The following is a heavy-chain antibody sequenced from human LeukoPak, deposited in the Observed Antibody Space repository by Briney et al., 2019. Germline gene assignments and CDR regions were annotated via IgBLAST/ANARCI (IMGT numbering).Heavy chain of an antibody. Sequence: SETLSLTCTVSGGSISNYYWSWIRQPPGKGLEWIGYISYSGSTNYNPSLKSRVTISVDTSKNQFSLKLTSVTAADTAVYYCARRDDFYDYWGQETLVTVSS. D-gene: IGHD2-21*02. J-gene: IGHJ4*02. CDR1: GGSISNYY. V-gene: IGHV4-59*08. CDR3: ARRDDFYDY. CDR2: ISYSGST.